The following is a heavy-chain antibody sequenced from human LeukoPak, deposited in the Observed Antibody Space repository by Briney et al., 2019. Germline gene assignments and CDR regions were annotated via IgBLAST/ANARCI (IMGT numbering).Heavy chain of an antibody. CDR3: AKVRYDFWSGYYTGIGYYFDY. Sequence: GGSLRLSCAASGFTFSSYAMSWVRQAPGKGLEWVSAISGSGGSTYYADSVKGRFTISRDNSKNTLYLQMNSLRAEDTAVYYCAKVRYDFWSGYYTGIGYYFDYWGQETLVTVSS. CDR2: ISGSGGST. CDR1: GFTFSSYA. J-gene: IGHJ4*02. V-gene: IGHV3-23*01. D-gene: IGHD3-3*01.